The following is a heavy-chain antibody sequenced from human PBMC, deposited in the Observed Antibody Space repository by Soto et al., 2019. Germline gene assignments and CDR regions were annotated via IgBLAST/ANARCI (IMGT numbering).Heavy chain of an antibody. V-gene: IGHV1-69*13. Sequence: SVKVSCKASGGTFSSYAISWVRQAPGQGLEWMGGIIPIFGTANYAQKFQGRVTITADESTSTAYMELSSLRSEDTAVYYCARDPDYYYYGMDVWGQGTTVTVSS. CDR1: GGTFSSYA. J-gene: IGHJ6*02. CDR3: ARDPDYYYYGMDV. CDR2: IIPIFGTA.